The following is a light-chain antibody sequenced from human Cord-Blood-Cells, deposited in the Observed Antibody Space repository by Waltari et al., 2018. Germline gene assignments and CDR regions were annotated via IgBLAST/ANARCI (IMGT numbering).Light chain of an antibody. Sequence: QSALTQPASVSGSPGQSITISCTGTSRDVGGYNYVSWYQQHPGKTPKLIVYDDSNRPYGVSNRFPGSKSGNTASLTISGLQAEDEAYYYCSSYTSSSTYVFGTGTKVTVL. CDR1: SRDVGGYNY. CDR2: DDS. V-gene: IGLV2-14*01. CDR3: SSYTSSSTYV. J-gene: IGLJ1*01.